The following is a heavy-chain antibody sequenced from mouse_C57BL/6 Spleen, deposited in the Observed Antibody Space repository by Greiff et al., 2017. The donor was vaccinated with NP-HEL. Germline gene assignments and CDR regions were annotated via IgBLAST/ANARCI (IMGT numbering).Heavy chain of an antibody. V-gene: IGHV1-69*01. CDR3: ARLYGSSHYAMDY. J-gene: IGHJ4*01. D-gene: IGHD1-1*01. Sequence: QVQLQQSGAELVMPGASVKLSCKASGYTFTSYWMHWVKQRPGQGLEWIGEIDPSDSYTNYNQKFKGKSTLTVDKSSSTAYMQLSSLTSEDSAVYYCARLYGSSHYAMDYWGQGTSVTVSS. CDR1: GYTFTSYW. CDR2: IDPSDSYT.